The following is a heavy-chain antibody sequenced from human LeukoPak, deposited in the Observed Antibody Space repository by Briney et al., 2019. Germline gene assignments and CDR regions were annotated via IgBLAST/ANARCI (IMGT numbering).Heavy chain of an antibody. J-gene: IGHJ4*02. CDR1: GFTFNNHA. CDR2: LSGSGDYT. V-gene: IGHV3-23*01. CDR3: AKWPVYSGSYGHFDY. Sequence: PGGSLRLSCEASGFTFNNHAMSWVRQAPGKGLEWVSGLSGSGDYTYYADSVKGRFTISRDNSKNTLYLQMNSLRAEDTAVYYCAKWPVYSGSYGHFDYWGQGTLVTVSS. D-gene: IGHD1-26*01.